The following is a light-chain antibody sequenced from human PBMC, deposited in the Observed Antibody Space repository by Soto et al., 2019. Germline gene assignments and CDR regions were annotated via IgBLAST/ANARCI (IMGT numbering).Light chain of an antibody. CDR2: DVS. Sequence: DIQMIQSPSTLSASVGDRVTITCRASQGISGRLAWYQQKPGKAPNLLIYDVSNLESGVPSRFSGTGSGTEFTLTINSLQPDDFATYYCQQYNSYSTFGPGTKVEVK. CDR1: QGISGR. V-gene: IGKV1-5*01. CDR3: QQYNSYST. J-gene: IGKJ1*01.